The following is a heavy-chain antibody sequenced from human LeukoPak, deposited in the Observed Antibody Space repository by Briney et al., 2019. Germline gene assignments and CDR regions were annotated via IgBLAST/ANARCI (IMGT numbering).Heavy chain of an antibody. J-gene: IGHJ4*02. V-gene: IGHV4-4*07. CDR2: IYTSGST. CDR1: GGSISSYY. D-gene: IGHD3-22*01. Sequence: SETLSLTCTVSGGSISSYYWSWIRQPAGKGLEWIGRIYTSGSTNYNPSLKSRVTISVDKSKNQFSLKLSSVTAADTAVYYCARRPRITMIVVDWGQGTLVTVSS. CDR3: ARRPRITMIVVD.